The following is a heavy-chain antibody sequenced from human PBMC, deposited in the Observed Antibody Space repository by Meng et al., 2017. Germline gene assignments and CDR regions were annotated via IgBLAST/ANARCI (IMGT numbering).Heavy chain of an antibody. V-gene: IGHV3-74*01. CDR3: ARSEPYYYYGMDV. CDR1: GFTFSSYW. Sequence: GGSLRLSCAASGFTFSSYWLHWFRQAPGKGLVWVSRINRDGSSTSYADPVKGRFTITRDNAKNTLYLQMSSLRAEDTALYYCARSEPYYYYGMDVWGQGTTVTVSS. CDR2: INRDGSST. J-gene: IGHJ6*02.